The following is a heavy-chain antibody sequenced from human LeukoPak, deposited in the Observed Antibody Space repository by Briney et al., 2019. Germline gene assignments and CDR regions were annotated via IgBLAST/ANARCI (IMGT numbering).Heavy chain of an antibody. CDR2: IIPIFGTA. V-gene: IGHV1-69*01. Sequence: SVKVSCKASGGTFSSYAISWVRQAPGQGLEWMGGIIPIFGTANYAQKFQGRVTITADESTSTAYMELSSLRSEDTAVYYCARELVGYGATQFDPWGQGTLVTVSS. J-gene: IGHJ5*02. CDR3: ARELVGYGATQFDP. CDR1: GGTFSSYA. D-gene: IGHD2-8*02.